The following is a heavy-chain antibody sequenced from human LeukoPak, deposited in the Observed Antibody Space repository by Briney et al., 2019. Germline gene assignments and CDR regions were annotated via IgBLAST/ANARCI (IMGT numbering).Heavy chain of an antibody. V-gene: IGHV3-30*02. CDR1: GFTFSSYG. CDR2: IRYDGSNK. Sequence: GGSPRLSCAASGFTFSSYGMHWVRQAPGKGLEWVAFIRYDGSNKYYADSVKGRFTISRDNSKNTLYLQMNSLRAEDTAVYYCAKRGSGVFFGELSLGYFDYWGQGTLVTVSS. D-gene: IGHD3-16*02. J-gene: IGHJ4*02. CDR3: AKRGSGVFFGELSLGYFDY.